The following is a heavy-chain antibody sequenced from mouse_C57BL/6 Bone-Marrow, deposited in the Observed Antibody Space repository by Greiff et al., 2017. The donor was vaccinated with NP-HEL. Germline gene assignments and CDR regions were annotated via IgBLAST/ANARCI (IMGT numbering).Heavy chain of an antibody. CDR2: IYPGDGDT. CDR1: GYAFSSSW. J-gene: IGHJ2*01. D-gene: IGHD1-1*01. Sequence: QVQLQQSGPELVKPGASVKISCKASGYAFSSSWMNWVKQRPGKGLEWIGRIYPGDGDTNYNGKFKGKATLTADKSSSTAYMQLSSLTSEDSAVYFCASPTTVGYWGQGTTLTVSS. V-gene: IGHV1-82*01. CDR3: ASPTTVGY.